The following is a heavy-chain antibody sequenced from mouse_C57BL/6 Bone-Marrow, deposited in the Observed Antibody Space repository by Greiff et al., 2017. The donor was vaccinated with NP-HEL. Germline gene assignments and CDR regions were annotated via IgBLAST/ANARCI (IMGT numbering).Heavy chain of an antibody. J-gene: IGHJ3*01. Sequence: EVQGVESGGDLVKPGGSLKLSCAASGFTFSSYGMSWVRQTPDKRLEWVATISSGGSYTYYPDSVKGRFTISRDNAKNTLYLQMSSLKSEDTAMYYCARLTGPSWFAYWGQGTLVTVSA. CDR2: ISSGGSYT. CDR1: GFTFSSYG. D-gene: IGHD4-1*01. CDR3: ARLTGPSWFAY. V-gene: IGHV5-6*01.